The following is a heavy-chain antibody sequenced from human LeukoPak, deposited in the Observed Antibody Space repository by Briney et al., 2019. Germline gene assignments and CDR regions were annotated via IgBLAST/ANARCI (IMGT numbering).Heavy chain of an antibody. CDR2: ISGSGGST. V-gene: IGHV3-23*01. Sequence: PGGSLRLSCAASGFTFSSYAMSWVRQAPGKGLEWVSAISGSGGSTYYADSVKGRFTISRDDSKNTLYLQMNSLRAEDTAVYYCAKDAGPYSSGWYYYWGQGTLVTVSS. J-gene: IGHJ4*02. CDR3: AKDAGPYSSGWYYY. CDR1: GFTFSSYA. D-gene: IGHD6-19*01.